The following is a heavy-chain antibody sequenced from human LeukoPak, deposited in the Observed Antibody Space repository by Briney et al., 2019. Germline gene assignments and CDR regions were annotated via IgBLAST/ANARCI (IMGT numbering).Heavy chain of an antibody. D-gene: IGHD6-19*01. CDR3: TRDSPWSSGWYNPQNY. CDR1: GFTFGDCA. J-gene: IGHJ4*02. CDR2: IRSKAYGGTT. Sequence: TGGSLRLSCTASGFTFGDCAMSWFRQAPGKGLEWVGFIRSKAYGGTTEYAASVKGRFTISRDDSKSIAYLQMNSLKTEDTAVYYCTRDSPWSSGWYNPQNYWGQGTLVTVSS. V-gene: IGHV3-49*03.